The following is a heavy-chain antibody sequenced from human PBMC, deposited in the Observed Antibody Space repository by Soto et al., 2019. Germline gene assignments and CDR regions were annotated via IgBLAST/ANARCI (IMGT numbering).Heavy chain of an antibody. CDR3: ASVQRGAAAASLYYYYGMDV. J-gene: IGHJ6*02. V-gene: IGHV1-69*12. D-gene: IGHD6-13*01. CDR2: IIPIFGTA. Sequence: QVQLVQSGAEVKKPGSSVKVSCKASGGTFSSYAISWVRQAPGQGLEWMGGIIPIFGTANYAQKFQGRVTITAGESRRTAYMGRRSLGSEDTAVYYCASVQRGAAAASLYYYYGMDVWGQGTTVTVSS. CDR1: GGTFSSYA.